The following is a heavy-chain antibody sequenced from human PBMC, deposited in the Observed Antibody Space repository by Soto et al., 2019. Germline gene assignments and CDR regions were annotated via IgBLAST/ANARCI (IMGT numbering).Heavy chain of an antibody. V-gene: IGHV3-23*01. D-gene: IGHD6-19*01. Sequence: XGSLILSCSASGFPFSSTDMTWVRQAPGKGLDWVSTIDGSGGTTYYADSVKGRFTISRDNSMNTVYLQMNSLRADDTALYYCAKNSGWFNNWGQGAMVTVSS. CDR2: IDGSGGTT. J-gene: IGHJ1*01. CDR1: GFPFSSTD. CDR3: AKNSGWFNN.